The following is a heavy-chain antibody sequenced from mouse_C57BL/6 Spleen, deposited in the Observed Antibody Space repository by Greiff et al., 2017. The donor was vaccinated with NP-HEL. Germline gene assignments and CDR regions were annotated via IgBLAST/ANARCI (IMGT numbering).Heavy chain of an antibody. Sequence: VQVVESGAELMKPGASVKLSCKATGYTFTGYWIEWVQQRPGHGLEWIGELLPGSGSTNYTEKIKGKATFTADTSSNTAYMQLSSLTTEDSAIYYCARGGLPNWDLDYWGQGTTLTVSS. D-gene: IGHD4-1*02. CDR2: LLPGSGST. CDR3: ARGGLPNWDLDY. V-gene: IGHV1-9*01. J-gene: IGHJ2*01. CDR1: GYTFTGYW.